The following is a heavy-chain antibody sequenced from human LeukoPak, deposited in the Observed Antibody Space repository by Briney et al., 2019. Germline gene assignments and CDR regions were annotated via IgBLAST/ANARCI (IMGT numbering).Heavy chain of an antibody. V-gene: IGHV4-31*03. D-gene: IGHD6-19*01. J-gene: IGHJ4*02. CDR3: ARALGSGWSQRD. CDR2: IYYSGTT. Sequence: SQTLSLTCTVSGGSIRSGDFYWSWIRQHPGKGREWIGYIYYSGTTYYSPSLKSRVTISLDTSKNQFSLKLSSVTAADTAVYYCARALGSGWSQRDWGQGTLVTVSS. CDR1: GGSIRSGDFY.